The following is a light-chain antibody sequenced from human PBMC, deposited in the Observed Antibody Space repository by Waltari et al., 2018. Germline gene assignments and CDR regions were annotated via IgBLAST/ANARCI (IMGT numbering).Light chain of an antibody. CDR2: TNK. CDR1: SLRKFY. Sequence: SSELTQDPGVSVALGQTVSITCQGDSLRKFYVRWYQQKPGQAPVLVIYTNKNRPSGIPDRFSGSSSANTSSLTITGTQAADEADYYCLSRDSFGNLRLFGGGTKLTVL. CDR3: LSRDSFGNLRL. J-gene: IGLJ2*01. V-gene: IGLV3-19*01.